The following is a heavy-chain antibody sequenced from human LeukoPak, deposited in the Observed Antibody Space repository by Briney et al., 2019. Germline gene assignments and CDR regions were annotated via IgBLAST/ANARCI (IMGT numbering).Heavy chain of an antibody. J-gene: IGHJ4*02. CDR1: GFIVSTKY. Sequence: GGSLRLSCAASGFIVSTKYMSWVRQAPGKGLEWVSVIYSGGSTYYADSVKGRFTISRDNSENTLYLQMNSLRAEDTAVYYCARADEGALFHYWGQGTLVTVSS. V-gene: IGHV3-66*01. CDR3: ARADEGALFHY. CDR2: IYSGGST.